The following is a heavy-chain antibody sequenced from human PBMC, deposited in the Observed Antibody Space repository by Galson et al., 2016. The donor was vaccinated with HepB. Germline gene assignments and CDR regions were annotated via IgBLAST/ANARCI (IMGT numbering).Heavy chain of an antibody. CDR3: ARDIQDILVAVGEAFDV. J-gene: IGHJ3*01. V-gene: IGHV4-39*07. D-gene: IGHD5-12*01. CDR1: GASVSTSDHY. Sequence: LSLTCTVSGASVSTSDHYWGWIRQPPGMSLEWIGSIHYGGNTFYNPSLRSRVAMSIDISRKEFSLRLDSVTAADTAVYYCARDIQDILVAVGEAFDVWGQGPLVTVSS. CDR2: IHYGGNT.